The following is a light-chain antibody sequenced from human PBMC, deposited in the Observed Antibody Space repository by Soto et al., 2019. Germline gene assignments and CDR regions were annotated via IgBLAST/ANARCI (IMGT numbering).Light chain of an antibody. Sequence: QSVLTQAPSASGTPGQRVTISCSGSSSNIGSNTVTWYQQVPGTAPKLLIYSNDQRPSGVPDRFSGSKSGTSASLAIAGLQSGDEADYYCAAWDDRLNGGVFGGGTKLTVL. J-gene: IGLJ3*02. V-gene: IGLV1-44*01. CDR2: SND. CDR3: AAWDDRLNGGV. CDR1: SSNIGSNT.